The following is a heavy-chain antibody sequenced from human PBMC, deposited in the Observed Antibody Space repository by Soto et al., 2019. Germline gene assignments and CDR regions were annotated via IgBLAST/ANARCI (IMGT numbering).Heavy chain of an antibody. Sequence: QVQLMQSGAEVKKPGSSVKVSCKASGGTFSTSAISWVRQAPGEGLEWVGGIMPVFATPDYAQKFQGRVTISAHESTTTAYLKLTSLTTDDAAVYYCARDKGLQQLGGKYYSILDVWGQGTAITVSS. CDR3: ARDKGLQQLGGKYYSILDV. CDR1: GGTFSTSA. CDR2: IMPVFATP. J-gene: IGHJ6*02. D-gene: IGHD3-3*02. V-gene: IGHV1-69*12.